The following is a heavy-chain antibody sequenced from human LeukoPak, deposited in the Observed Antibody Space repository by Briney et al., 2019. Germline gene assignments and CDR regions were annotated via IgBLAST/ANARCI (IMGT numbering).Heavy chain of an antibody. D-gene: IGHD1-26*01. Sequence: GGSLRLSCLTSGFTFSTNAMSWVRQAPGKGLEWISGISGGGASTYYADSVTGRFTISRDNSRNTLYLQMNSLRGDDTAVYYCAKDVGKWESLHFFDYWGQGTLVTVSS. CDR3: AKDVGKWESLHFFDY. V-gene: IGHV3-23*01. CDR1: GFTFSTNA. J-gene: IGHJ4*02. CDR2: ISGGGAST.